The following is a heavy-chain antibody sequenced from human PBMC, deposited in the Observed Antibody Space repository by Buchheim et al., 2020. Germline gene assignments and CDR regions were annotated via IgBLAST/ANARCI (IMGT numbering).Heavy chain of an antibody. D-gene: IGHD5-12*01. CDR3: AKDGLRFLLKLTSGMDV. J-gene: IGHJ6*02. V-gene: IGHV3-30*18. Sequence: QVQLVESGGGVVQPGRSLRLSCAASGFTFSSYGMHWVRQAPGKGLEWVAVISYDGSNKYYADSVKGRFTISRDNSKNTLYLQMNSLRAEDTAVYYCAKDGLRFLLKLTSGMDVWGQGTT. CDR1: GFTFSSYG. CDR2: ISYDGSNK.